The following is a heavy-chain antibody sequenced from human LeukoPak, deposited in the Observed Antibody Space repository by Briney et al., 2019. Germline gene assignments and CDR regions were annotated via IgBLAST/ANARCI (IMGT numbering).Heavy chain of an antibody. V-gene: IGHV3-23*01. Sequence: GGSLRLSCAASGFTVSSNYMSWVRQAPGKGLEWVSAISGSGGSTYYADSVKGRFTISRDNSKNTLYLQMNSLRAEDTAVYYCAKGGYSYGHFDYWGQGTLVTVSS. D-gene: IGHD5-18*01. CDR3: AKGGYSYGHFDY. CDR1: GFTVSSNY. CDR2: ISGSGGST. J-gene: IGHJ4*02.